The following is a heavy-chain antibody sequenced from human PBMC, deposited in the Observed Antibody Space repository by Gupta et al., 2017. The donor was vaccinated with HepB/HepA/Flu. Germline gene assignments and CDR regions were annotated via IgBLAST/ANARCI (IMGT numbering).Heavy chain of an antibody. CDR3: ARAGDNDFGEY. D-gene: IGHD4-17*01. CDR1: GFIVSGQK. Sequence: EVQLVESGGGLVQPGQSLRLYCAASGFIVSGQKLYWVRQAPGKGLEWLSRLNPEAPTNYADSVKGRFTVSRDSATNTMFLQMNSLRVDDTAVYFCARAGDNDFGEYWGRGILVTVSS. V-gene: IGHV3-74*01. CDR2: LNPEAPT. J-gene: IGHJ4*02.